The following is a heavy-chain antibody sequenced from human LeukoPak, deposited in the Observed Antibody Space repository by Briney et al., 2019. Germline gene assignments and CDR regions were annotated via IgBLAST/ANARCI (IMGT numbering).Heavy chain of an antibody. CDR2: MNPNSGNT. Sequence: ASVKVSCKASGYTFTSYDINWVRQATGQGLEWMGWMNPNSGNTGYAQKFQGRVTMTRNTSISTAYMGLSSLRSEDTAVYYCASLASRRLRGGGNDVKSWFDPWGQGTLVTVSS. CDR1: GYTFTSYD. V-gene: IGHV1-8*01. D-gene: IGHD2-15*01. CDR3: ASLASRRLRGGGNDVKSWFDP. J-gene: IGHJ5*02.